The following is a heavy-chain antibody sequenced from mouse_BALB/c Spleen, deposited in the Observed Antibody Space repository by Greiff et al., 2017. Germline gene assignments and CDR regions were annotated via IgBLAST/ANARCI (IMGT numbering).Heavy chain of an antibody. Sequence: VKLMESGAELVRPGASVTLSCKASGYTFTDYEMHWVKQTPVHGLEWIGAIDPETGGTAYNQKFKGKATLTADKSSSTAYMELRSLTSEDSAVYYCTRWTTYEDYWGQGTTLTVSS. CDR3: TRWTTYEDY. CDR1: GYTFTDYE. V-gene: IGHV1-15*01. CDR2: IDPETGGT. J-gene: IGHJ2*01. D-gene: IGHD5-5*01.